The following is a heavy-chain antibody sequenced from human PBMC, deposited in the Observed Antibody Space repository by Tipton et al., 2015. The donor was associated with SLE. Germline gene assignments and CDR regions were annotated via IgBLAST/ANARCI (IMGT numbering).Heavy chain of an antibody. D-gene: IGHD3-10*01. V-gene: IGHV4-34*01. CDR1: GGSFSGYY. J-gene: IGHJ6*02. CDR2: INHSGST. CDR3: ARTKGSGSYRYGMDV. Sequence: TLSLTCAVYGGSFSGYYWSWIRQPPGKGLEWIGEINHSGSTNYNPSLKGRVTISVDKSKNQFSLKLSSVTAADTAVYYCARTKGSGSYRYGMDVWGQGTTVTVSS.